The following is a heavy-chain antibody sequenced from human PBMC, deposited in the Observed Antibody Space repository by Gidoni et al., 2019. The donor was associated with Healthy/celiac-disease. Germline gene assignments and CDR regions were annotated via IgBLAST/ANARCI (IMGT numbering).Heavy chain of an antibody. CDR3: AKDLRITMIHGGGAFDI. Sequence: EVQLLESGGGLVQPGGSLRLSCAASGFTFSSYAMSWVRQAPGKGLGWVSAISGSGGSTYYADSVKGRFTISRDNSKNTLYLQMNSLRAEDTAVYYCAKDLRITMIHGGGAFDIWGQGTMVTVSS. J-gene: IGHJ3*02. CDR1: GFTFSSYA. V-gene: IGHV3-23*01. D-gene: IGHD3-22*01. CDR2: ISGSGGST.